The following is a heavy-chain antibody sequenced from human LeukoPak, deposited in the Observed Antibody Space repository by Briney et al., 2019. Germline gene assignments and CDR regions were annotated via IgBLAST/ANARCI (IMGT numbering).Heavy chain of an antibody. V-gene: IGHV3-20*04. CDR1: GFTFDDYG. Sequence: RPGGSLRLSCAASGFTFDDYGMSWVRQAPGKGLEWVSGINWNGGSTGYADSVQGRFPISRDNAKNSLYLQINSLRAEDTALYYCARGDLYYFDYWGQGTLVTVSS. D-gene: IGHD3-16*01. J-gene: IGHJ4*02. CDR3: ARGDLYYFDY. CDR2: INWNGGST.